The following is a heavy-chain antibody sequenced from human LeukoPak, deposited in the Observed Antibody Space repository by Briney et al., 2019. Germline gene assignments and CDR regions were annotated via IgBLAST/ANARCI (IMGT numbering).Heavy chain of an antibody. D-gene: IGHD5-18*01. CDR1: GFTFSTYS. CDR2: ISSSSSTI. CDR3: ARQKGTQVWGGDYYYYMDV. J-gene: IGHJ6*03. V-gene: IGHV3-48*01. Sequence: GGSLRLSCAASGFTFSTYSMNWVRQAPGKGLEWVSYISSSSSTIYYADSVRGRFTISRDNAKNSLYLQMNSLKAEDTAVYYCARQKGTQVWGGDYYYYMDVWGKGTTVTASS.